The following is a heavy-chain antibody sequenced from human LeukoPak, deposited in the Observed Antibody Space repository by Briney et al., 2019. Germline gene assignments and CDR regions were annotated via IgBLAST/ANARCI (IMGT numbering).Heavy chain of an antibody. D-gene: IGHD2-15*01. Sequence: GGSLRLSCAVSGFTSSSYWMSWVRQAPGKGLEWVATIKQDGSEKYYVDSVKGRFTISRDNAKNSLYLQMNSLRAEDTAVYYCARAPYCIGGSCRFDYWGQGTLVTVCS. CDR3: ARAPYCIGGSCRFDY. V-gene: IGHV3-7*03. CDR1: GFTSSSYW. CDR2: IKQDGSEK. J-gene: IGHJ4*02.